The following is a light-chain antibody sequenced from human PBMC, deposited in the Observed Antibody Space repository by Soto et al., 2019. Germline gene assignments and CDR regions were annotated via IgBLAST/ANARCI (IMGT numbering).Light chain of an antibody. J-gene: IGLJ1*01. CDR1: SSDVGSFNL. CDR3: CSYAGRFTHDYV. Sequence: QSVLTQPASVSGSPGQSISISCTGTSSDVGSFNLVSWYQQHPGKAPKLIIFAVSKRPSGVSNRFSGSKSGNTASLTISGLQAEDEADYYCCSYAGRFTHDYVFGNGTKVTVL. V-gene: IGLV2-23*02. CDR2: AVS.